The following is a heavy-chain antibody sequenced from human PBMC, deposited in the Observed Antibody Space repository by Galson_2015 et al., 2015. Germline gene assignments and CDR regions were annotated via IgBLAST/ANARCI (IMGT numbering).Heavy chain of an antibody. Sequence: SLRLSCAVSGFTFSNYWMNWVRQVPGKGLVWVSRISPHGTDRAYADPVKGRFTISRDNTKSTVYLQMNNLRVEDTAVYFCARDDGDYYAPLHWGQGTLVAVSS. CDR3: ARDDGDYYAPLH. J-gene: IGHJ4*02. CDR2: ISPHGTDR. D-gene: IGHD4-17*01. V-gene: IGHV3-74*01. CDR1: GFTFSNYW.